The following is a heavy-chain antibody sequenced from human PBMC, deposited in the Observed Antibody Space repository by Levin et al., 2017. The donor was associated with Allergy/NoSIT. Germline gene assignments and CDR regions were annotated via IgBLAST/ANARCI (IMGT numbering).Heavy chain of an antibody. J-gene: IGHJ6*03. CDR1: GYSFTSYW. D-gene: IGHD1-1*01. CDR3: AGRGTRDYYYYMDV. V-gene: IGHV5-51*01. CDR2: IYPGDSDT. Sequence: ASVKVSCQGSGYSFTSYWIGWVRQMPGKGLEWMGIIYPGDSDTRYSPSFQGQVTISADKSISTAYLQWSSLKASDTAIYYCAGRGTRDYYYYMDVWGKGTTVTVSS.